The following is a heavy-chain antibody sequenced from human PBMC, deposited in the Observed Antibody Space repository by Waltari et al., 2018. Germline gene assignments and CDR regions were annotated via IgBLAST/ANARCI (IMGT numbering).Heavy chain of an antibody. Sequence: EVQLVQSGAEVKKPGESLKISCKGSGYSFTSYWIGWVRQMPGKGLEWVGIIYPGDSDTRYSPSFQGQVTSSADKSISTAYLQWSSLKASDTAMYYCASHARDSSGYYRGYFDYWGQGTLVTVSS. CDR2: IYPGDSDT. D-gene: IGHD3-22*01. CDR1: GYSFTSYW. CDR3: ASHARDSSGYYRGYFDY. V-gene: IGHV5-51*01. J-gene: IGHJ4*02.